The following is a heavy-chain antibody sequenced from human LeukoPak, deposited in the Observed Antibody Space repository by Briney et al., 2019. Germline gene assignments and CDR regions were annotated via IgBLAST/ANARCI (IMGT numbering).Heavy chain of an antibody. Sequence: GGSLRLSCAASGFTFGSYTMNWVRQAPGKGLEWVSSISTSSAYTYYADSVKGRFTISRDNAKNSLYLQMNSLRAEDTAVYYCARPYCSGGSCYAKAFDYWGQGTLVTVSS. CDR2: ISTSSAYT. V-gene: IGHV3-21*01. CDR1: GFTFGSYT. CDR3: ARPYCSGGSCYAKAFDY. J-gene: IGHJ4*02. D-gene: IGHD2-15*01.